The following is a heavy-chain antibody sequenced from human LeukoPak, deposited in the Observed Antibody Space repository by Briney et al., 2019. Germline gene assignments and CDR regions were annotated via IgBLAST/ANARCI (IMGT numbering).Heavy chain of an antibody. CDR1: GGTFSSYA. D-gene: IGHD5-12*01. Sequence: ASVKVSCKASGGTFSSYAINRVRQAPGQGLEWMGGIIPIFGTANYAQKFQGRVTITADESTSTAYMELSSLRSEDTAVFYCARDVRWLRFVFDHWGQGIPVTVSS. J-gene: IGHJ4*02. CDR2: IIPIFGTA. V-gene: IGHV1-69*13. CDR3: ARDVRWLRFVFDH.